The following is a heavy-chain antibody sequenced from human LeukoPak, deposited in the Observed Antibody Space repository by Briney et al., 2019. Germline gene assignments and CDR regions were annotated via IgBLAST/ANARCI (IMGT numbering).Heavy chain of an antibody. Sequence: GGSLGLSCAASEFTFSTYTMNWVRQAPGKGLEWVSSISSTSSTIYYADSVKGRFTISRDNPKNSLYLQMNSLRDEDTAIYYCARSLESDYWGQGTLVTVSS. V-gene: IGHV3-48*02. CDR3: ARSLESDY. J-gene: IGHJ4*02. CDR2: ISSTSSTI. CDR1: EFTFSTYT.